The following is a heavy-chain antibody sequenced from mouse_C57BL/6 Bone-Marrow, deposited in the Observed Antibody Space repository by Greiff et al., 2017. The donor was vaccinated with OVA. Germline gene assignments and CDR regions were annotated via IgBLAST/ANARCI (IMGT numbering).Heavy chain of an antibody. CDR2: IDPSASYT. Sequence: QVQLQQPGAELVMPGASVKLSCKASGYTFTSYWMHWVKQRPGQGLEWIGEIDPSASYTNYNQKFKGKSTLTVDKSSSTVYMQLSSLTSEDSAGYYCARDYGSYIDCWGQGATLTVSS. CDR3: ARDYGSYIDC. J-gene: IGHJ2*01. CDR1: GYTFTSYW. V-gene: IGHV1-69*01. D-gene: IGHD1-1*01.